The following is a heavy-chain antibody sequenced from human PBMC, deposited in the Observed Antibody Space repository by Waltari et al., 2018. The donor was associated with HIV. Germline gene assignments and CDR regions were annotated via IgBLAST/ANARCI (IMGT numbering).Heavy chain of an antibody. CDR1: GFPFSSYG. V-gene: IGHV3-30*18. D-gene: IGHD6-19*01. J-gene: IGHJ4*02. CDR2: ISYYGDNK. Sequence: QVQLVESGGGVVQPGRSLRLHCAASGFPFSSYGMHWVRQAPGKGLEWVAVISYYGDNKYYADSVKGRFTISRDNSKNTLYLQMNSLRVEDTAVYYCAKGASGWSPGYWGQGTLVTVSS. CDR3: AKGASGWSPGY.